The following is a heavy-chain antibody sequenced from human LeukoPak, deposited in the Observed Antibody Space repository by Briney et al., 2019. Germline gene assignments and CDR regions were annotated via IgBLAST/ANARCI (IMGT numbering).Heavy chain of an antibody. J-gene: IGHJ4*02. D-gene: IGHD1-26*01. CDR2: ISGSGGST. Sequence: GGSMRLARAAAGFTFSSYAMSWVRQAPGEGREWVSAISGSGGSTYYAASVKGRFTISRDNSKNPLSLQMNSLRAEDTAVYYCASSRGVGATFYWGQGTLVTVSS. CDR1: GFTFSSYA. V-gene: IGHV3-23*01. CDR3: ASSRGVGATFY.